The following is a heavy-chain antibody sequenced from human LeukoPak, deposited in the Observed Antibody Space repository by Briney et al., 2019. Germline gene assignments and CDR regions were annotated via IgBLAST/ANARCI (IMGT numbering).Heavy chain of an antibody. Sequence: ASVNVSCKSSVYTFTRYYMHWVRQPPGQGREGMGWMNPNGGGTNYAQKFQGRVTMTRDTSISTAYMELSRLRSDDTAVYYCARDIAVTIGDWFDPWGQGTLVTVSS. CDR2: MNPNGGGT. CDR1: VYTFTRYY. CDR3: ARDIAVTIGDWFDP. V-gene: IGHV1-2*02. J-gene: IGHJ5*02. D-gene: IGHD4-17*01.